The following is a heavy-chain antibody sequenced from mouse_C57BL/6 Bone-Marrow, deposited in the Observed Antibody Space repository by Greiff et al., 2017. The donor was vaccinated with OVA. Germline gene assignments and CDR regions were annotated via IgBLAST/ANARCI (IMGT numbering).Heavy chain of an antibody. Sequence: EVQLMESGGGLVQSGRSLRLSCATSGFTFSDFYMEWVRQAPGKGLEWIAASRNKANDYTTEYSASVKGRFIVSRDTSQSILYLQMNALRAEDTAIYYCARDARYYGSSWFAYWGQGTLVTVSA. CDR1: GFTFSDFY. CDR3: ARDARYYGSSWFAY. J-gene: IGHJ3*01. V-gene: IGHV7-1*01. D-gene: IGHD1-1*01. CDR2: SRNKANDYTT.